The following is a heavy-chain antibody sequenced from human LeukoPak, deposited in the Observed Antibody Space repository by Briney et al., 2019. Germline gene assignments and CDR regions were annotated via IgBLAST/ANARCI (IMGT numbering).Heavy chain of an antibody. Sequence: ASVKVSCKAYRYTFSDYYMHWVRQAPGQGLEWMGWINPKSGGANFAEKFQGRVTMTRDTSIRTVYMELSRVTYDDTAVYYCARGVGTSWFDPWGQGTLVTVSS. J-gene: IGHJ5*02. CDR2: INPKSGGA. D-gene: IGHD2-2*01. V-gene: IGHV1-2*02. CDR3: ARGVGTSWFDP. CDR1: RYTFSDYY.